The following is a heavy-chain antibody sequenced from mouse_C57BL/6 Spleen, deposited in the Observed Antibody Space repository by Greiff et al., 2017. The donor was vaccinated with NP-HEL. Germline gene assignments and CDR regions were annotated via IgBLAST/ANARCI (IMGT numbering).Heavy chain of an antibody. CDR3: ARAYYGSSYHYAMDY. CDR1: GYTFTSYW. Sequence: QVQLQQSGTELVKPGASVKLSCKASGYTFTSYWMHWVKQRPGQGLEWIGNINPSNGGTNYNEKFKSKATLTVDKSSSTAYMQLSSLTSEDSAVYYCARAYYGSSYHYAMDYWGQGTSVTVSS. J-gene: IGHJ4*01. CDR2: INPSNGGT. D-gene: IGHD1-1*01. V-gene: IGHV1-53*01.